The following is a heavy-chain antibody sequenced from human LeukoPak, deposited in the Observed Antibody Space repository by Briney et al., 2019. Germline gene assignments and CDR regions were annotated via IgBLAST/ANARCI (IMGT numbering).Heavy chain of an antibody. Sequence: PGKSLRLSCAASGFTFSNYAMHWVRQAPGKGLEWVAVISYDGSNKYYADSVKGRFTISRDNSKNTLYLQMNSLRAEDTAVYYCARDSSWALGDTNFDYWGQGTLVTVSS. CDR3: ARDSSWALGDTNFDY. V-gene: IGHV3-30*01. CDR1: GFTFSNYA. D-gene: IGHD3-16*02. J-gene: IGHJ4*02. CDR2: ISYDGSNK.